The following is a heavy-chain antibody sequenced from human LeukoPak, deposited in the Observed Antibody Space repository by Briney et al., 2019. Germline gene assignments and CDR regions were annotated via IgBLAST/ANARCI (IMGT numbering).Heavy chain of an antibody. Sequence: GGSLRLSCAASGFTFSSYAMSWVRQAPGKGLEWASLISGDGATTYYADSVKGRFNISRDNSESSLYLQMNSLRIEDSALYYCAKDNQRGGFQHWGQGTLVTVSS. V-gene: IGHV3-43*02. CDR2: ISGDGATT. CDR3: AKDNQRGGFQH. D-gene: IGHD3-16*01. CDR1: GFTFSSYA. J-gene: IGHJ1*01.